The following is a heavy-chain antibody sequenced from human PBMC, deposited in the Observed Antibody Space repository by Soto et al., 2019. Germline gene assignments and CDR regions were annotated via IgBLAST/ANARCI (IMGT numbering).Heavy chain of an antibody. CDR2: INHSGST. CDR3: ARGRPDTYYDFWSGYCPLDY. CDR1: GGSFSCYY. V-gene: IGHV4-34*01. J-gene: IGHJ4*02. D-gene: IGHD3-3*01. Sequence: SETLSLTCAVYGGSFSCYYWSWIRQPPGKGLEWIGEINHSGSTNYNPSLKSRVTISVDTSKNQFSLKLSSVTAADTAVYYCARGRPDTYYDFWSGYCPLDYWGQGTLVTVSS.